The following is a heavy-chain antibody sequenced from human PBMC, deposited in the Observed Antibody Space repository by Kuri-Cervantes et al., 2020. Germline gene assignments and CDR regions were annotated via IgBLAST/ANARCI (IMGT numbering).Heavy chain of an antibody. CDR3: ARADSSSWFD. V-gene: IGHV4-30-2*01. CDR1: GGSISSGGYS. Sequence: LRLSCAVSGGSISSGGYSWSWIRQPPGKGLEWIGYIYHSGSTYYNPSLKSRVTISVDTSKNQFSLKLSSVTAADTAIYYCARADSSSWFDWGQGTLVTVSS. CDR2: IYHSGST. J-gene: IGHJ4*02. D-gene: IGHD6-13*01.